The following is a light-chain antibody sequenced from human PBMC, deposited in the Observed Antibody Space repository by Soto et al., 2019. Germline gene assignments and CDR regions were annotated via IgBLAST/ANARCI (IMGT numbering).Light chain of an antibody. CDR1: QSISSW. J-gene: IGKJ1*01. V-gene: IGKV1-5*01. CDR2: DAS. Sequence: DIQMTQSPSTLSASVGDRVTITCRASQSISSWLAWYQQKPGKAPKLLIYDASSLESGVPSRFSGSGSGTEFTRTISCLQHDDFATYYCQQYDSPCTFGQGTKVEIK. CDR3: QQYDSPCT.